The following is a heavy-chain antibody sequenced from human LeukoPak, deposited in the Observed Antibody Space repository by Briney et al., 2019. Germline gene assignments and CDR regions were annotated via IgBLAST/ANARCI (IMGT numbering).Heavy chain of an antibody. V-gene: IGHV3-53*01. J-gene: IGHJ6*03. Sequence: GGSLRLSCAASGFTVSSNYMSWVRQAPGKGLEWVSVIYSGGSTYYADSVKGRFTISRDNSKNTLYLQMNSLRAEGTAVYYCARDSTDYGDYDYYYYYMDVWGKGTTVTVSS. CDR2: IYSGGST. CDR1: GFTVSSNY. CDR3: ARDSTDYGDYDYYYYYMDV. D-gene: IGHD4-17*01.